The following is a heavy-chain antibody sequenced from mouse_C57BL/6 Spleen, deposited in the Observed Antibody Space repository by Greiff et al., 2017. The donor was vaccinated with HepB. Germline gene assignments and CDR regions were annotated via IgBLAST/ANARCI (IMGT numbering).Heavy chain of an antibody. D-gene: IGHD6-1*01. CDR2: FDPSDSYT. CDR3: GCQGYYAMDY. CDR1: GYTFTSYW. J-gene: IGHJ4*01. V-gene: IGHV1-69*01. Sequence: QVQLQQPGAELVMPGASVKLSCKASGYTFTSYWMHWVKQRPGQGLEWIGEFDPSDSYTNYNQKFKGKSTLTVDKSSSTAYMQLSSLTSEDSAVYYCGCQGYYAMDYWGQGTSVTVTS.